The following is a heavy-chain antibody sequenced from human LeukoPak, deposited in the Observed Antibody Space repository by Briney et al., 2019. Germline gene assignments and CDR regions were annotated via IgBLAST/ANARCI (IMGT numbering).Heavy chain of an antibody. D-gene: IGHD5-12*01. CDR3: ASARALYGYSGYDEPYFDY. CDR2: ISDDGSNK. Sequence: PGRSLRLSCAASGFTFSNYAMHWVRQAPGKGLEWVAAISDDGSNKYYADSVKGRFTISRDNSENTLYLQMNSLRAEDTAVYYCASARALYGYSGYDEPYFDYWGQGTLVTVSS. CDR1: GFTFSNYA. V-gene: IGHV3-30*03. J-gene: IGHJ4*02.